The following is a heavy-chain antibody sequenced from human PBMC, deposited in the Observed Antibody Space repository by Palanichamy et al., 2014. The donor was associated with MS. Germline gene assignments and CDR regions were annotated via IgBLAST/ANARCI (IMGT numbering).Heavy chain of an antibody. V-gene: IGHV4-34*01. CDR3: ARVGSGWYLDPFPRWERPSQTTTE. J-gene: IGHJ4*02. D-gene: IGHD6-19*01. CDR1: GGPFSGYY. CDR2: INHSGST. Sequence: QVQLQQWGAGLLKPSETLSLTCAVYGGPFSGYYWSRIRQPPGKGLEWIGEINHSGSTNYNPSLKSRVTISVDTSKNQFSLKLSSVTAADTAVYYCARVGSGWYLDPFPRWERPSQTTTEWGQGTLVTVPS.